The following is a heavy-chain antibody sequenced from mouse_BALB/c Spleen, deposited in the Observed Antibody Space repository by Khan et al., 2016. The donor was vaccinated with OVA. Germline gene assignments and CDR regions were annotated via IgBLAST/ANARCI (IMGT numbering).Heavy chain of an antibody. CDR1: GFSLTSYG. Sequence: QVQLKESGPGLVAPSQSLSITCTVSGFSLTSYGVHWVRQPPGKGLEWLGVIWAGGSPNYNSALMSRLSISKDNSKSQVFLKMNSLKTDDTAMYYCVRLEDIWGQGTTLTVSS. J-gene: IGHJ2*01. CDR3: VRLEDI. D-gene: IGHD1-3*01. V-gene: IGHV2-9*02. CDR2: IWAGGSP.